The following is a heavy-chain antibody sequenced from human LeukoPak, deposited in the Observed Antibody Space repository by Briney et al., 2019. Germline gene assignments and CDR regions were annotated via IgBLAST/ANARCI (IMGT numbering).Heavy chain of an antibody. CDR2: ISGTGVGT. J-gene: IGHJ4*02. V-gene: IGHV3-23*01. CDR1: GFTFSNYA. CDR3: AKGPQLYSGYHPNF. D-gene: IGHD5-12*01. Sequence: GGSLRLSCAASGFTFSNYAMNWVRLAPGKGLEWVSGISGTGVGTYYADSVRGRFTISRDYSSNTVYLQMNSLRSEDTAIYYCAKGPQLYSGYHPNFWGQGTLVTVSS.